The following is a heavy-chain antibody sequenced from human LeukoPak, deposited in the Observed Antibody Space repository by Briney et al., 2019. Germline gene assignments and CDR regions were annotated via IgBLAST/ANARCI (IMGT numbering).Heavy chain of an antibody. J-gene: IGHJ4*02. CDR1: GASNYNPY. Sequence: PSETLTLTCTVYGASNYNPYWSWIRQPLGGDQDYIGYVYPSGDTYYSPPLKSLVTMSVYTSNNQFSLRLSSGTAADTAVYYCARTARQCNSWGQGILVSVSS. D-gene: IGHD6-6*01. CDR3: ARTARQCNS. CDR2: VYPSGDT. V-gene: IGHV4-59*11.